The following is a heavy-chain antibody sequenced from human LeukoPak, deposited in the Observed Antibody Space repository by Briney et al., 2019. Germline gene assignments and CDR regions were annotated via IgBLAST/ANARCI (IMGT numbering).Heavy chain of an antibody. V-gene: IGHV3-23*01. CDR2: ISSNGGST. CDR1: GFTFSSYA. Sequence: GGSLRLSCAASGFTFSSYAMTWVRQAPGRGLEWVSGISSNGGSTYYADSVRGRFTISTDNSKNTLYLQMNSLRAEDTAFFYCAKGEVFFDIWGQGTMVTVSS. J-gene: IGHJ3*02. CDR3: AKGEVFFDI.